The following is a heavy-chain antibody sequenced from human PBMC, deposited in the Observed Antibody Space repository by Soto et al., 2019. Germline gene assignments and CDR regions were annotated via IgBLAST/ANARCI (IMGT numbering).Heavy chain of an antibody. CDR1: GGTFSSYT. D-gene: IGHD5-12*01. CDR2: IIPILGIA. CDR3: ASNRGVGRWLPDY. J-gene: IGHJ4*02. Sequence: QVQLVQSGAEVKKPGSSVKVSCKASGGTFSSYTISWVRQAPGQGLEWMGRIIPILGIANYAQKFQGRVTSTADKSTSTDYMELSSLRSEDTAVCYCASNRGVGRWLPDYWGQGTLVTVSS. V-gene: IGHV1-69*02.